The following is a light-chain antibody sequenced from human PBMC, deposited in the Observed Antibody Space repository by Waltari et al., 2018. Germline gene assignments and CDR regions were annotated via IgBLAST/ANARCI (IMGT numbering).Light chain of an antibody. V-gene: IGKV1-39*01. CDR1: QSISSY. J-gene: IGKJ4*01. CDR2: AAS. Sequence: DIQMTQSPSSLSASVGDRVTITCRASQSISSYLNWYQQKPGKAPKLLIYAASSLQSGVPSRFSGSGSGTDFTLTISSLQPEDFAVYFCQQYNHWPLAFGGGTNIEIK. CDR3: QQYNHWPLA.